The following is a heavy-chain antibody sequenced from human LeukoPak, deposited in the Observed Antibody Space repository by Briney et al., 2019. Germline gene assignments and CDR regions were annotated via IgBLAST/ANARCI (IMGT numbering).Heavy chain of an antibody. J-gene: IGHJ5*02. Sequence: PSETLSLTCTVSGGSISSYYWSSIRQPRGRGLECIGHIYYSGSTSYNPSLKSRVTISVATSKNQFSLKLSSVTAADTAVYYCERGYCSGGSCRDHNWFDPWGQGTLVTVSS. V-gene: IGHV4-59*08. D-gene: IGHD2-15*01. CDR3: ERGYCSGGSCRDHNWFDP. CDR1: GGSISSYY. CDR2: IYYSGST.